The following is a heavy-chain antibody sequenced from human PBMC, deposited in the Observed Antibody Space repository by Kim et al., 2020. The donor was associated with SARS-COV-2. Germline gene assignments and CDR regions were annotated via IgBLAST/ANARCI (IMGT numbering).Heavy chain of an antibody. V-gene: IGHV1-69*13. CDR1: GGTFSSYA. D-gene: IGHD4-4*01. CDR3: AKDYSRDYYYGMDV. CDR2: IIPIFGTA. Sequence: SVKVSCKASGGTFSSYAISWVRQAPGQGLEWMGGIIPIFGTANYAQKFQGRVTITADESTSTAYMELSSLRSEDTAVYYCAKDYSRDYYYGMDVWGQGTTVTVSS. J-gene: IGHJ6*02.